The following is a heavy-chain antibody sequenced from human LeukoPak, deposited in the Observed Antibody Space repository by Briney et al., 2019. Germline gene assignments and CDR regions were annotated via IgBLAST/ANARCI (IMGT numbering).Heavy chain of an antibody. V-gene: IGHV3-49*04. CDR1: GFTFTNAW. CDR2: IRSKAYGGTT. CDR3: TAGDWFY. J-gene: IGHJ4*02. D-gene: IGHD2-21*02. Sequence: GGSLRLSCGASGFTFTNAWMSWVRPAPGKGLEWVGFIRSKAYGGTTEYAASVKGRFTISRDDSKSIAYLQMNSLKTEDTAVYYCTAGDWFYWGQGTLVTVSS.